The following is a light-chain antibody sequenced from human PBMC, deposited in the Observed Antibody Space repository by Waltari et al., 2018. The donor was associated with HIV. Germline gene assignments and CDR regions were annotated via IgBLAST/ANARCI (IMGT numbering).Light chain of an antibody. V-gene: IGLV1-40*01. CDR1: SPNIGSNSV. J-gene: IGLJ1*01. CDR2: GDY. CDR3: QSYDTSRDGFYV. Sequence: QSVPTQPPSVSGAPGQTVTISCSGGSPNIGSNSVVHWYQHLPGTAPKLLIFGDYDRPSGVPDRFSGSKSGTSASLAITGLQPEDEADYYCQSYDTSRDGFYVFGTGTKVTVL.